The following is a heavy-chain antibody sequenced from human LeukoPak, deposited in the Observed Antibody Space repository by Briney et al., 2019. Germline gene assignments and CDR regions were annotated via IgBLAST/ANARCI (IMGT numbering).Heavy chain of an antibody. CDR3: ARDTVTKNYYYYGMDV. D-gene: IGHD4-17*01. J-gene: IGHJ6*02. CDR2: INHSGST. Sequence: PSEALSLTCAVYGGSFSAYYWSWIRQPPGKGLEWIGEINHSGSTNYNPSLKSRVTISVDTSKNQFSLKLSSVTAADTAVYYCARDTVTKNYYYYGMDVWGQGTTVTVSS. CDR1: GGSFSAYY. V-gene: IGHV4-34*01.